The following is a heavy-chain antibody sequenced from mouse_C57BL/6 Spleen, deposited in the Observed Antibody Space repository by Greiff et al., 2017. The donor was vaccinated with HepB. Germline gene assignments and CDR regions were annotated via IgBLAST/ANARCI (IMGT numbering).Heavy chain of an antibody. D-gene: IGHD2-1*01. J-gene: IGHJ2*01. CDR2: IYPGSGST. V-gene: IGHV1-55*01. Sequence: VQLQQSGAELVKPGASVKMSCKASGYTFTSYWITWVKQRPGQGLEWIGDIYPGSGSTNYNEKFKSKATLTVDTSSSTAYMQRSSLTSEDSAVYYCARHGNYVPFDYWGQGTTLTVSS. CDR3: ARHGNYVPFDY. CDR1: GYTFTSYW.